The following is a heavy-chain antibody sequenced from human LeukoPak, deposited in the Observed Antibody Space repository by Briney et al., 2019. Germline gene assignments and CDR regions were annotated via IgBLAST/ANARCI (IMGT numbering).Heavy chain of an antibody. CDR1: GFTFSTYT. CDR2: VSSTSRYL. Sequence: GGSLRLSCAASGFTFSTYTMNWVRQAPGKGLEWVSSVSSTSRYLYYADSLKGRFTISRDNAKNSLYLQMNSLRAEDTAVYYCARDWDYVWGSYRFDYWGQGTLVTVSS. J-gene: IGHJ4*02. CDR3: ARDWDYVWGSYRFDY. D-gene: IGHD3-16*02. V-gene: IGHV3-21*01.